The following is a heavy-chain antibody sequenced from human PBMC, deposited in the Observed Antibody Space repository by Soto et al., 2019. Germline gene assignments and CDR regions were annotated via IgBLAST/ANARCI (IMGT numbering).Heavy chain of an antibody. CDR3: ARDFVGVAAAGRGSYYYYGMDV. CDR2: IYSGGST. D-gene: IGHD6-13*01. CDR1: GFTVSSNY. V-gene: IGHV3-53*01. J-gene: IGHJ6*02. Sequence: EVQLVESGGGLIQPGGSLRLSCAASGFTVSSNYMSWVRQAPGKGLEWVSVIYSGGSTYYADSVKGRFTISRDNSKNTLYLQMNSLRAEDTAVYYCARDFVGVAAAGRGSYYYYGMDVWGQGTTVTVSS.